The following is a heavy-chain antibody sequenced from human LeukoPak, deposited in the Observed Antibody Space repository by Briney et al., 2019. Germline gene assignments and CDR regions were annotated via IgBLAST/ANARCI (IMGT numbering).Heavy chain of an antibody. J-gene: IGHJ6*02. V-gene: IGHV1-69*04. CDR1: GYTFTGYY. CDR3: AIVEDQEAAYGMDV. D-gene: IGHD2-2*01. Sequence: SVKVSCKASGYTFTGYYMHWVRQAPGQGLEWMGRIIPILGIANYAQKFQGRVTITADKSTSTAYMELSSLRSEDTAVYYCAIVEDQEAAYGMDVWGQGTTVTVSS. CDR2: IIPILGIA.